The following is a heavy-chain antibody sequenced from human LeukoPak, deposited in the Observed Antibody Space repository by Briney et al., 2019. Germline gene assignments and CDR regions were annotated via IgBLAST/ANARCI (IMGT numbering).Heavy chain of an antibody. D-gene: IGHD3-3*01. CDR3: AKDGLTIFGVINDAFDI. V-gene: IGHV3-23*01. CDR2: ISASGGTT. CDR1: GFTFGTYA. J-gene: IGHJ3*02. Sequence: GGSLRLSCAVSGFTFGTYAMSWVRQAPGKGLEWVSTISASGGTTYYADSAKGRFTISRDDFKNTLYLQMNTLRAEDTALYYCAKDGLTIFGVINDAFDIWGQGTMVTVSS.